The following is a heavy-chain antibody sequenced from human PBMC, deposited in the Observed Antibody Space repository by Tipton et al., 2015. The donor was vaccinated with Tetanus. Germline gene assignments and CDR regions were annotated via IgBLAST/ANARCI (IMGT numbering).Heavy chain of an antibody. V-gene: IGHV4-61*01. CDR1: GGSVRGGSYY. CDR2: ISYSGST. Sequence: TLSLTCTVSGGSVRGGSYYWNWIRQPPGKGLEWIGYISYSGSTNSNYSLKSRITISQDTSNNQFSLKLTSVTAADTAVYYCARANYDFPEKGPFDSWGQGTLVIVSS. J-gene: IGHJ4*02. D-gene: IGHD3-3*01. CDR3: ARANYDFPEKGPFDS.